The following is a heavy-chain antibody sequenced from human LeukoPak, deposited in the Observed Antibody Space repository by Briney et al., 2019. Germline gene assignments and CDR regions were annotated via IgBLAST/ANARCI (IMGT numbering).Heavy chain of an antibody. CDR2: ISSSGSTI. J-gene: IGHJ4*02. Sequence: GGSLRLSCAVSGYIFSDHYIDWVRQAPGKGLEWVSYISSSGSTIYYADSVKGRFTISRDNAKNSLYLQMNSLRAEDTAVYYCARERSYYDSSGYYGYWGQGTLVTVSS. D-gene: IGHD3-22*01. V-gene: IGHV3-11*01. CDR3: ARERSYYDSSGYYGY. CDR1: GYIFSDHY.